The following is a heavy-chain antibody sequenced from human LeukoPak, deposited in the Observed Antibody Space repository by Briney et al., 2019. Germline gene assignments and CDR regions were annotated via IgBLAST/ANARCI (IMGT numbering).Heavy chain of an antibody. CDR2: INPSGGST. V-gene: IGHV1-46*01. D-gene: IGHD2/OR15-2a*01. J-gene: IGHJ4*02. CDR1: GYTFTSYY. CDR3: ARHKEVGDYYYFDY. Sequence: ASVKVSCKASGYTFTSYYMHWVRQAPGQGHEWMGIINPSGGSTSYTRKFQGRVTMTRDTSTTTVYMELSSLRSQDTAVYYCARHKEVGDYYYFDYWGQGTLVTVSS.